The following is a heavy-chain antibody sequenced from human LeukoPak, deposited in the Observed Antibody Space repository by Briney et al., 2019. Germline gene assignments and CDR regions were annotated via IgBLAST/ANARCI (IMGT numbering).Heavy chain of an antibody. V-gene: IGHV4-39*07. CDR1: GGSISSNGYY. CDR2: IYHSGST. D-gene: IGHD3-3*01. CDR3: ARGYRGDFGVVIKFDP. J-gene: IGHJ5*02. Sequence: PSETLSLTCTVSGGSISSNGYYWGWIRQPPGKGLEWIGSIYHSGSTYYNPSLKSRVTISVDTSKNQFSLKLSSVTAADTAVYYCARGYRGDFGVVIKFDPWGQGTLVTVSS.